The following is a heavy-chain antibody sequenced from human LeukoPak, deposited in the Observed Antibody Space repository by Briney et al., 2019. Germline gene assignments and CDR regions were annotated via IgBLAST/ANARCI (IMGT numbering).Heavy chain of an antibody. V-gene: IGHV3-49*03. CDR2: IRTKGYGGTT. CDR3: TRGGGSGRYYFDY. CDR1: GFTFGDYA. D-gene: IGHD3-10*01. Sequence: PGGSLRLSCTASGFTFGDYAVSWFRQAPGKGLEWVSFIRTKGYGGTTEYAASVKGRFTISRDDSKSIAYQQMNSLKTEDTAVYYCTRGGGSGRYYFDYWGQGTLVTASS. J-gene: IGHJ4*02.